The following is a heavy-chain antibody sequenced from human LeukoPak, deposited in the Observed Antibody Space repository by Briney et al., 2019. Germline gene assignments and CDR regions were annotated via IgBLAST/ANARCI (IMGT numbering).Heavy chain of an antibody. CDR1: GYSFTSYW. J-gene: IGHJ4*02. CDR2: IYPGDCDT. D-gene: IGHD6-13*01. Sequence: GESLKISCKGSGYSFTSYWIGWVRQMPGKGLEWMGIIYPGDCDTRYSPSFQVQVTISADKSISTAYLQWSSLKASDTAMYYCARRSFSSWYNTPFDYWGQGTLVTVSS. V-gene: IGHV5-51*01. CDR3: ARRSFSSWYNTPFDY.